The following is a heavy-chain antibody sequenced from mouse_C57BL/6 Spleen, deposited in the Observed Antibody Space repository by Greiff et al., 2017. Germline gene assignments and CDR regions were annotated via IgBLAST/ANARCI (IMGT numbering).Heavy chain of an antibody. D-gene: IGHD2-1*01. V-gene: IGHV5-9-1*02. CDR3: TTYGNWNYFDY. J-gene: IGHJ2*01. CDR2: ISSGGDYI. Sequence: DVMLVESGEGLVKPGGSLKLSCAASGFTFSSYAMSWVRQTPEKRLEWVAYISSGGDYIYYADTVKGRFTISRDNARNTLYLQMSSLKSEDTAMYYCTTYGNWNYFDYWGQGTTLTVSS. CDR1: GFTFSSYA.